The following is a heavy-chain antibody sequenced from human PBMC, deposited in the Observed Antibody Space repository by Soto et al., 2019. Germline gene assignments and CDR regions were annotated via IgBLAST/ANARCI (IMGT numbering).Heavy chain of an antibody. V-gene: IGHV3-30*18. CDR3: AKDREYSDFDS. J-gene: IGHJ4*02. D-gene: IGHD5-18*01. CDR2: ISYDGSNK. Sequence: GGSLRLSCAASGFTFSSYGMHWVRQAPGKGLEWVAVISYDGSNKYYADSVKGRFTISRDNSKNTLYLQMNSLRAEDTAVYYCAKDREYSDFDSWGQGTMVTVSS. CDR1: GFTFSSYG.